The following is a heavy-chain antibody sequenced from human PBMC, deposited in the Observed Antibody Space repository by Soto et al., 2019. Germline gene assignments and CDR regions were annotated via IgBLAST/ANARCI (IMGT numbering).Heavy chain of an antibody. CDR2: VKSDGSST. V-gene: IGHV3-74*01. Sequence: EVQLVESGGGLVQPGGSLRLSCVTSGFTFSSYWMHWVRQAPGKGLVWVSRVKSDGSSTNYADSVKGRFTISRDNTKNTLYLQMDSLGAEDTAVYYCARVADYGDSADSFFGYWGQGALVTVSS. CDR1: GFTFSSYW. D-gene: IGHD4-17*01. CDR3: ARVADYGDSADSFFGY. J-gene: IGHJ4*02.